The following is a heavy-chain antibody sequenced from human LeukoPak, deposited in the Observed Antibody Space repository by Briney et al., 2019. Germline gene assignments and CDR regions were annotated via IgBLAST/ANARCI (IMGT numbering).Heavy chain of an antibody. CDR2: MYYSGST. CDR3: ASVRRGFGESSKYYAYYYMGV. J-gene: IGHJ6*03. D-gene: IGHD3-10*01. CDR1: GGSISSSIYY. Sequence: SETLSLTCTVSGGSISSSIYYWGWLRQPPGKGQEWIGNMYYSGSTYYNPSLKSRVTISLDTSKNQFSLKLTSVTAADTAVYYCASVRRGFGESSKYYAYYYMGVWGKGTTVTISS. V-gene: IGHV4-39*01.